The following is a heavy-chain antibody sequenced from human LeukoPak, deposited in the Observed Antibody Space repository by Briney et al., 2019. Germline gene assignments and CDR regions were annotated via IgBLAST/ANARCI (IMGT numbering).Heavy chain of an antibody. CDR2: ISSTSSTK. D-gene: IGHD1-26*01. V-gene: IGHV3-48*01. Sequence: PGGSLRLSCAASELTFRSHSMNWVRQAPGKGLEWISYISSTSSTKYYADSVKGRITISRDNAKNSLYLQLTSLRAEDTAMYYCAKVPIVGATSRPFDYWGQGTLVTVSS. CDR1: ELTFRSHS. J-gene: IGHJ4*02. CDR3: AKVPIVGATSRPFDY.